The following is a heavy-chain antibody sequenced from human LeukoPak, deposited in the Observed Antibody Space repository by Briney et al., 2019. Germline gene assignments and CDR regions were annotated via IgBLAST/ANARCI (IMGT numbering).Heavy chain of an antibody. CDR3: AREIGMGAFDYYYYGMDV. D-gene: IGHD3-16*01. CDR1: GYTFTSYY. V-gene: IGHV1-46*01. Sequence: GASVTVSCTASGYTFTSYYMHWVRQAPGQGLEWMGIINPSGGSTSYAQKFQGRVTMTRDTSTSTVYMELSSLRSEDTAVYYCAREIGMGAFDYYYYGMDVWGQGTTVTVSS. CDR2: INPSGGST. J-gene: IGHJ6*02.